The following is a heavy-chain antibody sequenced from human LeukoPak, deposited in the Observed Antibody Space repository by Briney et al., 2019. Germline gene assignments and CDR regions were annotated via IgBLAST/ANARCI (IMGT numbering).Heavy chain of an antibody. D-gene: IGHD2-21*01. V-gene: IGHV3-30*18. CDR2: ISPDGNDK. Sequence: GGSLRLYCAASGFTFSNYAMTWVRQAPGKGLDWVAAISPDGNDKFYADSVKGRFTISRDNSRNTLYMQMNSLRADDTAVYYCAKDRPSRARGDPNWGQGTLVSVSS. CDR3: AKDRPSRARGDPN. CDR1: GFTFSNYA. J-gene: IGHJ4*02.